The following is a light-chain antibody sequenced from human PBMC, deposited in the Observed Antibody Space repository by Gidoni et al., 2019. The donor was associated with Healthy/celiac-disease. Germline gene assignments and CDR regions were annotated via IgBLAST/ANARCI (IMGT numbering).Light chain of an antibody. CDR2: AAS. CDR1: QSISSY. V-gene: IGKV1-39*01. CDR3: QQSYSAPLT. J-gene: IGKJ4*01. Sequence: DLQMTQSPSSLSASVGDRVTITCRASQSISSYLNWYQQKPGKAPKLLIYAASSLQSGVTSRFSGSGSGTDFTLNISSLQPEDFTTYYCQQSYSAPLTFGGGTKVEIK.